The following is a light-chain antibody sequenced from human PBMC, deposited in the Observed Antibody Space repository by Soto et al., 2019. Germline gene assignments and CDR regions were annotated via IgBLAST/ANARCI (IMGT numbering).Light chain of an antibody. V-gene: IGKV3-11*01. CDR1: QSVSSY. CDR3: QQRSNSRK. CDR2: DAS. Sequence: EIVLTQSPATLSLSPGERATLSCRASQSVSSYLAWYQQKPGQAPRLLIYDASNRATGIPARFSGSGSGTDFTLTISSLEPEDFAVYYCQQRSNSRKFGQGTKVEIK. J-gene: IGKJ1*01.